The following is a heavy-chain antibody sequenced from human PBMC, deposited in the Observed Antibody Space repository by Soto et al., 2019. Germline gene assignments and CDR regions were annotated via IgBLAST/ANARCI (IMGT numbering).Heavy chain of an antibody. CDR3: ARTHWVYGTEY. Sequence: QVKLRESGPGLVKPSETLSLTCTVSGGSMTGYFWTWIRQPAGKGLEWIGHVYNSGNTDYNPSLESRITMAVDTSKQQFSLKVKSVTSADTAMYYCARTHWVYGTEYWGQGTLVTVSS. CDR1: GGSMTGYF. CDR2: VYNSGNT. D-gene: IGHD2-8*01. J-gene: IGHJ4*02. V-gene: IGHV4-4*07.